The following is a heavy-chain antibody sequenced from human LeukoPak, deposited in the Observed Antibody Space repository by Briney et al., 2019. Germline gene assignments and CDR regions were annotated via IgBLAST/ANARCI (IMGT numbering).Heavy chain of an antibody. Sequence: GASVKVSCKASGGTFSSYAISWVRQAPGQGLEWMGRIIPIFGTANYAQKFQGRVTITADESTSTAYMELSSLRSEDTAVYYCARDLRRSYYDLVGPDAFDIWGQGTMVTVSS. J-gene: IGHJ3*02. D-gene: IGHD3-22*01. CDR2: IIPIFGTA. CDR3: ARDLRRSYYDLVGPDAFDI. CDR1: GGTFSSYA. V-gene: IGHV1-69*13.